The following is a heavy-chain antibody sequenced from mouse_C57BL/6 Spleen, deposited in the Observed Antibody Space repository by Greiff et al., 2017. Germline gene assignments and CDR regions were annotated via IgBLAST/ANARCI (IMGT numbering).Heavy chain of an antibody. D-gene: IGHD2-2*01. Sequence: QVQLQQPGAELVKPGASVKLSCKASGYTFTSYWMQWVKQRPGQGLEWIGEIDPSDSYTNYNQKFKGKATLTVDTSSSTAYMQLSSLTSEDSAVYYCASGYDGAWFAYWGQGTLVTVSA. CDR3: ASGYDGAWFAY. V-gene: IGHV1-50*01. CDR2: IDPSDSYT. J-gene: IGHJ3*01. CDR1: GYTFTSYW.